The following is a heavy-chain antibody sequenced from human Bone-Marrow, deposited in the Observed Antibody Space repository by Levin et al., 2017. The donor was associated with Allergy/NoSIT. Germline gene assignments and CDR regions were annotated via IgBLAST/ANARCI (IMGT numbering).Heavy chain of an antibody. CDR3: TRDTFGVDDY. D-gene: IGHD3-3*01. Sequence: ESLKISCAASGFSVSRYWMHWVRQAPGKGLAWVSRINEDGSTINYADSVEGRFTISRDSAKNTLYLQMNSLRVEDTAVYYCTRDTFGVDDYWGQGTMVTVSS. CDR2: INEDGSTI. J-gene: IGHJ4*02. V-gene: IGHV3-74*01. CDR1: GFSVSRYW.